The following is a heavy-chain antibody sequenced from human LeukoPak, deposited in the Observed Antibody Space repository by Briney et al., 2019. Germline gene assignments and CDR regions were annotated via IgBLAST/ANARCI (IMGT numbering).Heavy chain of an antibody. V-gene: IGHV4-38-2*02. CDR2: IYHDGSS. CDR1: GYSISSGYY. J-gene: IGHJ4*02. Sequence: ASETLSLTCSVSGYSISSGYYWGWIRQPPGKGLEWVGNIYHDGSSYYNPSLRGRLTMSVDTSKNQFSLTVSSVTAADTAVYYCARFGASSSGWPVDFWGQGTLVTVPS. CDR3: ARFGASSSGWPVDF. D-gene: IGHD6-19*01.